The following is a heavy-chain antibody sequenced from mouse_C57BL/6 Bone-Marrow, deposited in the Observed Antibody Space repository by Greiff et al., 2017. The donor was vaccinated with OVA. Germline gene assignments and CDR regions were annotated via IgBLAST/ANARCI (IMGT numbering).Heavy chain of an antibody. CDR2: LYPRSGNT. V-gene: IGHV1-81*01. CDR3: ARGKVGYYFDY. D-gene: IGHD1-3*01. CDR1: GYTFTSHG. J-gene: IGHJ2*01. Sequence: QVQPQQSGAELARPGASVKPSRKASGYTFTSHGISWVKQRTGQGLEWIGELYPRSGNTYYNEKFKGKATLTADKSSSTAYMELRSLTSEDSAVYICARGKVGYYFDYWGQGTTLTVSS.